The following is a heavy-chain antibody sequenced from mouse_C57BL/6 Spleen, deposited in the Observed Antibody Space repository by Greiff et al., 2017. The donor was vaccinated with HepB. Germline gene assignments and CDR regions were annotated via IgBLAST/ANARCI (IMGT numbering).Heavy chain of an antibody. Sequence: VQLQQSGPELVKPGASVKISCKASGYAFRSSWMNWVKQRPGKGLEWIGRIYPGDGDTNYNGKFKGKATLTADKSSSTAYMQLSSLTSEDSAVYFCARRGWLPYFDYWGQGTTLTVSS. CDR2: IYPGDGDT. CDR1: GYAFRSSW. CDR3: ARRGWLPYFDY. J-gene: IGHJ2*01. V-gene: IGHV1-82*01. D-gene: IGHD2-3*01.